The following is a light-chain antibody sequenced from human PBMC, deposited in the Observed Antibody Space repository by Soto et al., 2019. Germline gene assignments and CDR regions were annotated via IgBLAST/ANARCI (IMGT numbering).Light chain of an antibody. CDR2: DAS. Sequence: DIQMTQSPSSLSASVGDRVTITCRASQDISNYLNWYQQKPGKAPKLLIYDASNLETGVPSRFSGSGSGTDFTFTISSLQPEDIATYYCQQYEVFGPGTKVDIK. CDR1: QDISNY. V-gene: IGKV1-33*01. CDR3: QQYEV. J-gene: IGKJ3*01.